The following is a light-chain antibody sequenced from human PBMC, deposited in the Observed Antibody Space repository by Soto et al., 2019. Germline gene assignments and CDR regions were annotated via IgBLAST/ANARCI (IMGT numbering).Light chain of an antibody. CDR2: EVS. Sequence: QSVLTQPPSASGSPGQSVTISCTGTSSDVGGYNSVSWYQQHPGKAPRLIISEVSKRPSGVPDRFSGSKSGNTASLTVSGLQAEDEADYYCGSYVGSKNVYVFGTGTKLTVL. V-gene: IGLV2-8*01. CDR3: GSYVGSKNVYV. J-gene: IGLJ1*01. CDR1: SSDVGGYNS.